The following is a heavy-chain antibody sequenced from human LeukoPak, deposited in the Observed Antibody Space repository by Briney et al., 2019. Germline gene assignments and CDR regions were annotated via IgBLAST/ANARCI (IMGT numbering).Heavy chain of an antibody. Sequence: PGGSLRLSCAASGFIFTDYWMNWVRQAPGEGLEWLSMITYDGARKYYGDSAQGRFVMSRDNSRNTLYLQMNSLRTEDTAVYFCARDFYGSGSQSTGMDVWGQGTTVIVSS. CDR2: ITYDGARK. J-gene: IGHJ6*02. CDR1: GFIFTDYW. D-gene: IGHD3-10*01. V-gene: IGHV3-30*09. CDR3: ARDFYGSGSQSTGMDV.